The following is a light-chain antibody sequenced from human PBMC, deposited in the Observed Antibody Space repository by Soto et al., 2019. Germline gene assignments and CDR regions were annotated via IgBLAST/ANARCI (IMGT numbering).Light chain of an antibody. J-gene: IGKJ2*01. V-gene: IGKV1-5*03. Sequence: DIQMTQSPSTLSASVGDRVTITCRASQSISSWLAWYQQKPGKAPKLLIYKASSLESGVPSRFSGSGSGTGITLHINSLEPYYFSNYFLQPYKRFFPEHFGQGAKLEIK. CDR1: QSISSW. CDR2: KAS. CDR3: QPYKRFFPEH.